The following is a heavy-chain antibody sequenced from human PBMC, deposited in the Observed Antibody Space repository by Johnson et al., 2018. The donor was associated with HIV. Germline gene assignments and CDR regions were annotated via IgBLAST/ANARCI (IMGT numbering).Heavy chain of an antibody. Sequence: QMLLVESGGGVVQPGGSLRLSCAASGFTFSSYAMHWVRQAPGKGLEWVAVISYDGSNKYYADSVRGRFTISGDTSKNTLHLEMNSLRAEDTAVYYCAKVRWELSSIGAFDIWGQGTMVTVSS. CDR2: ISYDGSNK. CDR1: GFTFSSYA. D-gene: IGHD1-26*01. J-gene: IGHJ3*02. V-gene: IGHV3-30*14. CDR3: AKVRWELSSIGAFDI.